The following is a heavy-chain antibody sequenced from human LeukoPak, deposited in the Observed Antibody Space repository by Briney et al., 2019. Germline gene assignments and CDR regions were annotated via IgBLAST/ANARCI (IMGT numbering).Heavy chain of an antibody. CDR3: ARGPADSYYFDY. J-gene: IGHJ4*02. V-gene: IGHV1-69*05. CDR2: IIPIFSTA. D-gene: IGHD4-11*01. Sequence: SVKVSCKASGGTFSSYAISWVRQAPGQGLEWMGGIIPIFSTANYAQKFQGRVTITTDESTSTAYMELSSLRSEDTAVYYCARGPADSYYFDYWGQGTLVTVSS. CDR1: GGTFSSYA.